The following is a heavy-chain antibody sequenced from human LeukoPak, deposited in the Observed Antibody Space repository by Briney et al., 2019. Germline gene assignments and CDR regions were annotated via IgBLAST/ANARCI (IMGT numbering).Heavy chain of an antibody. CDR1: GFTFSSYG. J-gene: IGHJ4*02. CDR2: IWYDGSNK. CDR3: ARDREYYYDSSGYLDC. D-gene: IGHD3-22*01. V-gene: IGHV3-33*01. Sequence: GRSLRLSCAASGFTFSSYGMHWVRQAPGKGLEWVAVIWYDGSNKYYADSVKGRFTISRDNSKNTLYLQMNSLRAEDTAVYYCARDREYYYDSSGYLDCWGQGTLVTVSS.